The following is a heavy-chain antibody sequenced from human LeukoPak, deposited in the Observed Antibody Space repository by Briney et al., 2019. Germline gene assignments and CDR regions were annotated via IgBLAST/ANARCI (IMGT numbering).Heavy chain of an antibody. V-gene: IGHV3-23*01. CDR1: GFTFSSYA. CDR2: ISGSGGST. J-gene: IGHJ4*02. CDR3: ATDRNGGKYYDY. Sequence: GGSLRLSCAASGFTFSSYAMSWVRQAPGKGLEWVSAISGSGGSTYYADSVKGRFTISRDNSKNTLYLQMNSLRAEDTAVYYCATDRNGGKYYDYWGQGTLVTVSS. D-gene: IGHD1-26*01.